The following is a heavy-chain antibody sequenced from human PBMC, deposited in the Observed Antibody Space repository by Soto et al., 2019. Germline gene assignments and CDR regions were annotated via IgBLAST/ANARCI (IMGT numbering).Heavy chain of an antibody. J-gene: IGHJ4*02. CDR3: ARDPALRY. CDR1: GFTVSSNY. CDR2: IYSGGST. V-gene: IGHV3-53*01. Sequence: EVQLVESGGGLIQPGGSLRLSCAASGFTVSSNYMSWVRQAPGKGLEWVSVIYSGGSTYYADSVKGRFTISRYNSKNTLYLQMTSLSAEDTAVYYCARDPALRYWGQGTLVTVSA. D-gene: IGHD3-9*01.